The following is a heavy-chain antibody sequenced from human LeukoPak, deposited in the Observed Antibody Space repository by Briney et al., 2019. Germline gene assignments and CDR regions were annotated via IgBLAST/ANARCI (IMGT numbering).Heavy chain of an antibody. CDR3: ARDPRGVIGSAWGNCFDH. CDR1: GYTFIDYY. D-gene: IGHD6-19*01. J-gene: IGHJ5*02. Sequence: GASVKVSFTASGYTFIDYYIHWVRQAPGQGLEWMGIINPSGGTTAYAQKFQGRVTMTRDTSTSTVFMELSSLRSEDTAMYYCARDPRGVIGSAWGNCFDHWGQGTLVTVSS. V-gene: IGHV1-46*01. CDR2: INPSGGTT.